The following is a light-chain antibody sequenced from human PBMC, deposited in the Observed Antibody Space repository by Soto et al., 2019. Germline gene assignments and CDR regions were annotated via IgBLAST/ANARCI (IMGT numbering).Light chain of an antibody. Sequence: QSVLTQPPSASGTPGQRVTISCSGGSSNIKTNGVSWYQQVPGAAPKLLIYSNNQRPSGAPDRFTGSKSGTSASLAIAGLQSKDESTYHCATWDDSLNGLIFGGGTKVTVL. CDR1: SSNIKTNG. J-gene: IGLJ2*01. CDR2: SNN. CDR3: ATWDDSLNGLI. V-gene: IGLV1-44*01.